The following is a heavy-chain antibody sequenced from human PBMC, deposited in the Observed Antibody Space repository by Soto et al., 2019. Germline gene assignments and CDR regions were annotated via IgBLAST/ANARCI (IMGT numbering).Heavy chain of an antibody. CDR2: MSYDGSNI. CDR3: AKDVGGYSFCNDAFDL. V-gene: IGHV3-30*18. D-gene: IGHD5-18*01. CDR1: GFAFSSHG. Sequence: QVNLVESGGGVVHPGRSLRLSCAASGFAFSSHGMHWVRQGPGKGLEWVAVMSYDGSNIYYADSVKGRFTISRDNSKDTLSLQMSSLRPEDTAVYYCAKDVGGYSFCNDAFDLWGRGTMVTVSS. J-gene: IGHJ3*01.